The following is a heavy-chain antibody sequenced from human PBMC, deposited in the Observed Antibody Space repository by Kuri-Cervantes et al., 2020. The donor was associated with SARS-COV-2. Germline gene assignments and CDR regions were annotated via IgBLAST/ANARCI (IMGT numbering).Heavy chain of an antibody. CDR3: ATEAGTSSHNDY. D-gene: IGHD6-19*01. V-gene: IGHV3-30*04. CDR2: ISYDESNK. CDR1: GFTFRTYA. J-gene: IGHJ4*02. Sequence: GGSLRLSCVASGFTFRTYAVHWVRQPPGKGLEWVAVISYDESNKYYADSVKGRFTISRDNSKNTLYLQMNSLRAEDTAVYYCATEAGTSSHNDYWGQGTLVTVSS.